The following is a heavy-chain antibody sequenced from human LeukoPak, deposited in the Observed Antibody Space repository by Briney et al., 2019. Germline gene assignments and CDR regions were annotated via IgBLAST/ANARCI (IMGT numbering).Heavy chain of an antibody. V-gene: IGHV3-23*01. CDR2: IASGGTT. J-gene: IGHJ4*02. CDR3: ARKYCSGGSCYSGFDS. CDR1: GFTFSNYA. D-gene: IGHD2-15*01. Sequence: PGGSLRLSCAASGFTFSNYAMSWVRQAPGKGLEWVSAIASGGTTYYADSVRGRFTISRDNSKNTLYLQMSSLRAEDTAVFYCARKYCSGGSCYSGFDSWGQGTLVTVSS.